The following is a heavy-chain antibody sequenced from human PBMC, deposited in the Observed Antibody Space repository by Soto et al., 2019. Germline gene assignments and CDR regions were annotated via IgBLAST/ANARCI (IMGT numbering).Heavy chain of an antibody. D-gene: IGHD2-15*01. CDR2: ISWNSGSI. CDR1: GFTFDDYA. Sequence: PGGSLRLSCAASGFTFDDYAMHWVRQAPGKGLEWVSGISWNSGSIGYADSVKGRFTISRDNAKNSLYLQMNSLRAEDTALYYCAKDQKDGYCSGGSCYSDYYYGMDVWGQGTTVTVPS. V-gene: IGHV3-9*01. J-gene: IGHJ6*02. CDR3: AKDQKDGYCSGGSCYSDYYYGMDV.